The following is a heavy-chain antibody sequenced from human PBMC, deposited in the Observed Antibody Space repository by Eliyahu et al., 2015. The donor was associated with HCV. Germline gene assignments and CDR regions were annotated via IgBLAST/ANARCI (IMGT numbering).Heavy chain of an antibody. J-gene: IGHJ1*01. CDR3: AKDRARIAAAGTAGYFQH. CDR1: XFTFXXYX. Sequence: QVQLVXSGGGVVQPGRXLRLSCAASXFTFXXYXXXWVRQAPGKGLEWVAVISYDGSNKYYADSVKGRFTISRDNSKNTLYLQMNSLRAEDTAVYYCAKDRARIAAAGTAGYFQHWGQGTLVTVSS. CDR2: ISYDGSNK. V-gene: IGHV3-30*18. D-gene: IGHD6-13*01.